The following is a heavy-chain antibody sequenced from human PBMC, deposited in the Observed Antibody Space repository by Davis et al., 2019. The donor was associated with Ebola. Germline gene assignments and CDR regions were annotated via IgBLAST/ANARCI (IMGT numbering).Heavy chain of an antibody. J-gene: IGHJ6*02. V-gene: IGHV3-64*01. CDR1: GGSISSSSYY. CDR3: AREVGSTVTTLLYYYYYGMDV. CDR2: ISSNGGST. Sequence: PSETLSLTCTVSGGSISSSSYYWGWVRQAPGKGLEYVSAISSNGGSTYYANSVKGRFTISRDNSKNTLYLQMNSLRAEDTAVYYCAREVGSTVTTLLYYYYYGMDVWGQGTTVTVSS. D-gene: IGHD4-11*01.